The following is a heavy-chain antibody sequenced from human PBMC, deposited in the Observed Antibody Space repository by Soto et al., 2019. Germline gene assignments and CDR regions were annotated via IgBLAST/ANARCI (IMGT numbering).Heavy chain of an antibody. CDR3: TRFGTYYDTSGFLY. V-gene: IGHV3-74*01. CDR1: GFTFSHNW. CDR2: IDSGGSRA. D-gene: IGHD3-22*01. Sequence: GGSLRLSCAASGFTFSHNWMHWVRQAPGKGLVWVSRIDSGGSRADYADSVKGRFTISRDNGKNTLYLQMNSLTAEDTAVYYCTRFGTYYDTSGFLYWGQGTLVTVSS. J-gene: IGHJ4*02.